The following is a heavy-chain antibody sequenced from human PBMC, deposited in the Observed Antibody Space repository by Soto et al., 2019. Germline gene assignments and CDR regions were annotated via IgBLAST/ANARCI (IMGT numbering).Heavy chain of an antibody. Sequence: EVQVLESGGGLVQPGGSLRLSCAASGFTFSSYAMKWVRQAPGKGLEWVATISDSGNTDYADSVKGRFTVSRDKSETTLYLQMNTPSAEDTAVYYCAIALWDTYWGGLSGTWGQGTLVTVSS. CDR3: AIALWDTYWGGLSGT. J-gene: IGHJ5*02. CDR1: GFTFSSYA. CDR2: ISDSGNT. D-gene: IGHD7-27*01. V-gene: IGHV3-23*01.